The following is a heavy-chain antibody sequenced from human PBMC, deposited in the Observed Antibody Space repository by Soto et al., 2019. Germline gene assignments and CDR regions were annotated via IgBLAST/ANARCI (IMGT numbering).Heavy chain of an antibody. Sequence: SGPTLVNPTQTLTLTCTFSGFSLSTSGVGVGWIRQPPGKALEWLALIYWNDDKRYSPSLKSRLTITKDTSKNQVVLTMTNMDPVYTPPYYWAHTSSYPFGSCGSSVPRLGGLNPWGQGPLFPFS. J-gene: IGHJ5*02. V-gene: IGHV2-5*01. D-gene: IGHD3-16*01. CDR1: GFSLSTSGVG. CDR3: AHTSSYPFGSCGSSVPRLGGLNP. CDR2: IYWNDDK.